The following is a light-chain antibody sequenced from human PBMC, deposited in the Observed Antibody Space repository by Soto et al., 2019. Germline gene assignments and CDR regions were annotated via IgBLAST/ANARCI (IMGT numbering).Light chain of an antibody. Sequence: EIVMTQSPATLSVSPGERATLSCRASQSVSSNLAWYLQKPGQAPRLLIYGASTRATGIPARFSGGGSGTEFTLTISSLQSEDFAVYYCQKYNNWPRTFGQGTKVEIK. CDR3: QKYNNWPRT. CDR1: QSVSSN. CDR2: GAS. J-gene: IGKJ1*01. V-gene: IGKV3-15*01.